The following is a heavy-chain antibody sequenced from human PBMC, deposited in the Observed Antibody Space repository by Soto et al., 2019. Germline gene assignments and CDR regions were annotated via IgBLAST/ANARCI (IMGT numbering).Heavy chain of an antibody. V-gene: IGHV1-18*04. Sequence: PSVKVSCKASGYTFTSYGISWVRQAPGQGLEWMGWISAYNGNTNYAQKLQGRVTMTTDTSTSTAYMELRSLRSDDKAVYYCETDKGEPDDWFDPWGQGTLVTVSS. J-gene: IGHJ5*02. CDR3: ETDKGEPDDWFDP. CDR2: ISAYNGNT. CDR1: GYTFTSYG. D-gene: IGHD1-26*01.